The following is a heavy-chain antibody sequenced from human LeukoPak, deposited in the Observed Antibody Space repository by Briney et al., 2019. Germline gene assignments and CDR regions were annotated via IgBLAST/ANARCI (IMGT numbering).Heavy chain of an antibody. CDR1: GGSISSYY. CDR2: IYTSGST. J-gene: IGHJ6*03. V-gene: IGHV4-4*07. Sequence: SETLSLTCTVSGGSISSYYWSWIRQPAGKGLEWIGRIYTSGSTNYNPSLKSRVTMSVDTSKNQFSLKLRSVTAADTAVYYCARGSRDYRTKGPYYYYYMDVWGKGTTVTVSS. D-gene: IGHD4-11*01. CDR3: ARGSRDYRTKGPYYYYYMDV.